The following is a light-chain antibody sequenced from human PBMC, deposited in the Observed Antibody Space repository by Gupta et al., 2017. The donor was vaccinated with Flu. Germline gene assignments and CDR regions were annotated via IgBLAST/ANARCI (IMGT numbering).Light chain of an antibody. J-gene: IGKJ4*02. CDR2: KAS. Sequence: DGQMTQSPSTLSASVGDRVTITCRASQSISSWLAWYQQKPGKAPKLLIYKASSLQSGVPSRFSGSGSGTEFSLTISNLQPDDFATYYCQHLNSYSATFGEGTKVEIK. V-gene: IGKV1-5*03. CDR1: QSISSW. CDR3: QHLNSYSAT.